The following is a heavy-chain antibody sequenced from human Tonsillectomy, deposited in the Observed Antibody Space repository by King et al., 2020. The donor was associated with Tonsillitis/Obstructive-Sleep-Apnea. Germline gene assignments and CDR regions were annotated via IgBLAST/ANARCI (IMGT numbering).Heavy chain of an antibody. Sequence: QLQESGPGLVKPSETLSLTCTVSGGSISSYYWSWIRQPPGKGLEWIGYIYYSGSTNYNPSLKSRVTISVDTSKNQFSLKLSSVTAADTAVYYCARDLVGQLDAFDIWGQGTMVTVSS. CDR1: GGSISSYY. CDR2: IYYSGST. D-gene: IGHD6-6*01. V-gene: IGHV4-59*01. CDR3: ARDLVGQLDAFDI. J-gene: IGHJ3*02.